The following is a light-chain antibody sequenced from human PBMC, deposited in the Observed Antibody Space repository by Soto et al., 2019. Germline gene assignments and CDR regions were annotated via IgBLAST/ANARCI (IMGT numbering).Light chain of an antibody. CDR1: QTVRSSS. J-gene: IGKJ1*01. CDR3: QHYNSYSEA. V-gene: IGKV3D-7*01. CDR2: GAS. Sequence: PGERATLSCGASQTVRSSSLAWYQQKPGQAPRLLIFGASTRAAGFPDRFSGSGSGTEFTLTISSLQPDDFATYYCQHYNSYSEAFGQGTKVDIK.